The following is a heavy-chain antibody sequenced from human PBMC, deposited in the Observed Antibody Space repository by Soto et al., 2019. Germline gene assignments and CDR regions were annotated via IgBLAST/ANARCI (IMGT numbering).Heavy chain of an antibody. Sequence: SHTLSFTFALSGDSVSSNSAAWNWIRQSPSRCLEWLVRTYYRSKWYNDYAVSVKSRITINPDTSKNQFSLQLNSVTPEDTAVYYCARGRYCSGGSCLNYYYYGMDVWGQGTTVTV. CDR3: ARGRYCSGGSCLNYYYYGMDV. V-gene: IGHV6-1*01. J-gene: IGHJ6*02. CDR2: TYYRSKWYN. D-gene: IGHD2-15*01. CDR1: GDSVSSNSAA.